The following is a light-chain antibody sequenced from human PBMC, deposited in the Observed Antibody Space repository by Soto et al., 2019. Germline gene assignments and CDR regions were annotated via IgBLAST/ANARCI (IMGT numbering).Light chain of an antibody. CDR1: SSDVGFYNF. V-gene: IGLV2-8*01. CDR2: EVT. Sequence: QSALTQPPSASGSPGQSLTISCTGTSSDVGFYNFVSWYQQRPGKAPKLVIYEVTKRPSGVPDRFSGSKSGSTASLTISGLRAEDEADYYCCSFAGSNTFVFGTGTKLTVL. CDR3: CSFAGSNTFV. J-gene: IGLJ1*01.